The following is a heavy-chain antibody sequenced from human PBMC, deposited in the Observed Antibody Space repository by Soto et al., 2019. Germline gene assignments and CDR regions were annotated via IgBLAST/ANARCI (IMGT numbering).Heavy chain of an antibody. Sequence: GGSLRLSCAASGFTFSTYAMSWVRQAPGKGLEWVSTLSSSGDSIYYADPVKGRFTISRDNSKNTVYLQMNSLRAEDTAVYYCAKDGSKYCSSTSCVWDFHYCGPGTLVTVSS. CDR2: LSSSGDSI. J-gene: IGHJ4*02. D-gene: IGHD2-2*01. CDR3: AKDGSKYCSSTSCVWDFHY. CDR1: GFTFSTYA. V-gene: IGHV3-23*01.